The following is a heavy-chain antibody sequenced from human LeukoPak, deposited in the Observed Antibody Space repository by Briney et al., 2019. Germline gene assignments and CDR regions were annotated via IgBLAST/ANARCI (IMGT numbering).Heavy chain of an antibody. Sequence: SVKVSCKASGGTFSSYAISWVRQAPGQGLEWMGGIVPIFGTANYAQKFQGRVTITTDESTSTAYMELSSLRSEDTAVYYCARDRSEMATTRTFDYWGQGTLVTVSS. CDR1: GGTFSSYA. V-gene: IGHV1-69*05. D-gene: IGHD5-24*01. J-gene: IGHJ4*02. CDR2: IVPIFGTA. CDR3: ARDRSEMATTRTFDY.